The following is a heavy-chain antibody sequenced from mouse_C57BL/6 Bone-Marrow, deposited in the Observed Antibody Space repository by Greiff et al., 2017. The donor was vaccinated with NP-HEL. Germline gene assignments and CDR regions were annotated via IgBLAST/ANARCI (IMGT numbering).Heavy chain of an antibody. CDR3: ARGPPIYYYGTYAMDY. J-gene: IGHJ4*01. V-gene: IGHV5-6*01. CDR1: GFTFSSYG. Sequence: EVKLVESGGDLVKPGGSLKLSCAASGFTFSSYGMSWVRQTPDKRLEWVATISSGGSYTYYPDSVKGRFTISRDNAKNTLYLQMSSLKSEDTAMYYCARGPPIYYYGTYAMDYWGQGTSVTVSS. CDR2: ISSGGSYT. D-gene: IGHD1-1*01.